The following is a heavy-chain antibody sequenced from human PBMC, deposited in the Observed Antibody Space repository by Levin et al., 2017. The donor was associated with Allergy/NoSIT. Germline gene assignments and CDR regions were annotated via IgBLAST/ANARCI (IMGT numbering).Heavy chain of an antibody. CDR1: GFSLRHSGVG. D-gene: IGHD6-13*01. CDR2: IYWDDDK. V-gene: IGHV2-5*02. CDR3: SHWYSSSWYST. Sequence: SGPTLVKPPQTLTLTCTFSGFSLRHSGVGVGWIRQPPGKALEWLALIYWDDDKRHSPSLKSRLTIPQDTSKNQVFLTMPNMDAVDTATYYWSHWYSSSWYSTWGQGTLVTVSS. J-gene: IGHJ5*02.